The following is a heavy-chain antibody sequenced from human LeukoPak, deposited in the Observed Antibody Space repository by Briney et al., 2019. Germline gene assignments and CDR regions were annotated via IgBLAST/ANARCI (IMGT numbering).Heavy chain of an antibody. J-gene: IGHJ4*02. V-gene: IGHV3-21*01. CDR2: IGIVSGYI. CDR3: ARIHDGTPTPSFDS. CDR1: GFTFSSYN. Sequence: GGSLRLSCALSGFTFSSYNMNWVRQAPGKGLEWVSSIGIVSGYIHYADSVKGRFTISRDNSKNSLYLQMNSLRVEDTAVYYCARIHDGTPTPSFDSWGQGALVTVSS. D-gene: IGHD1-26*01.